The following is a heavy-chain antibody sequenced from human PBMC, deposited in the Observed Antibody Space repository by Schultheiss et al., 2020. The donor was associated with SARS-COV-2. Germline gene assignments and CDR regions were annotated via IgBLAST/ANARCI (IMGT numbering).Heavy chain of an antibody. V-gene: IGHV3-49*03. CDR2: IRSKAYGGTT. D-gene: IGHD4-23*01. CDR3: TRPTVVTPEDAFDI. Sequence: GGSLRLSCTASGFTFGDYAMSWFRQAPGKGLEWVGFIRSKAYGGTTEYAASVKGRFTISRDDSKSIAYLQMNSLKTEDTAVYYCTRPTVVTPEDAFDIWGQGTVVTVSS. CDR1: GFTFGDYA. J-gene: IGHJ3*02.